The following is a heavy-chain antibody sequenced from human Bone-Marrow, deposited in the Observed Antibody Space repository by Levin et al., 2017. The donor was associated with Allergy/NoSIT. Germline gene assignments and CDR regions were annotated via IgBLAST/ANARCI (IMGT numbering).Heavy chain of an antibody. D-gene: IGHD2-15*01. V-gene: IGHV3-11*01. CDR2: ISTGGGPI. Sequence: LSLPCATSGFTFSDYYMSWIRQAPGKGLEFVSYISTGGGPIYYADSVKGRFTISRDDAKKSLYLQMNSLRVEDTAIYYCVGGFENWGQGTMVIVSS. CDR1: GFTFSDYY. J-gene: IGHJ3*02. CDR3: VGGFEN.